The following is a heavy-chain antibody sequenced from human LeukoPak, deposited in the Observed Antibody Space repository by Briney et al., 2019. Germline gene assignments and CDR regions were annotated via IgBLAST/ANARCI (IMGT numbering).Heavy chain of an antibody. CDR2: INAGNGNT. CDR1: GYTFTSYA. CDR3: ARGFWLGGSYYGAVDY. Sequence: ASVKVSCKASGYTFTSYAMHWVRQAPGQRLEWMGWINAGNGNTKYSQKFQGRVTITRDTSASTAYMELSSLGSEDTAVYYCARGFWLGGSYYGAVDYWGQGTLVTVSS. D-gene: IGHD1-26*01. V-gene: IGHV1-3*01. J-gene: IGHJ4*02.